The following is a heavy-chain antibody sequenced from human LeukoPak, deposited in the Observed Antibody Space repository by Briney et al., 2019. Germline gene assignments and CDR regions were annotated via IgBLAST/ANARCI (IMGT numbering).Heavy chain of an antibody. Sequence: PVGSLRLSCAVSVVTPCTYTMHWVCDAPGERVESVAMFSEDGSTKFNADSVQGRFTISRDTSKNPLDLQMNSLRAEDSAVDCCARDQRNYGDAFDIWGHGTLVTVSS. D-gene: IGHD3-16*01. CDR3: ARDQRNYGDAFDI. V-gene: IGHV3-30*01. J-gene: IGHJ3*02. CDR1: VVTPCTYT. CDR2: FSEDGSTK.